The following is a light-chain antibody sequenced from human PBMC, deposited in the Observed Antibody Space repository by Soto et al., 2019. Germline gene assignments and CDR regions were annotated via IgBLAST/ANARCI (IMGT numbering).Light chain of an antibody. Sequence: ETVMTQSPDTLSVSPGERATLSCRASQSVSSNLAWYQQRPGQAPRLLIYGASTRASGIPTRFVGSGSGTAFTLTISSLQSEDFAVYYCQQNNNWPRTFGQGTKVDIK. CDR1: QSVSSN. J-gene: IGKJ1*01. CDR2: GAS. V-gene: IGKV3-15*01. CDR3: QQNNNWPRT.